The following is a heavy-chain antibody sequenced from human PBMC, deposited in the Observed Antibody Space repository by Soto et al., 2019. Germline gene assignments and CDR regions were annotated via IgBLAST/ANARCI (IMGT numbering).Heavy chain of an antibody. V-gene: IGHV1-18*04. Sequence: GASVKVSCKASGYTFTSYGISWVRQAPGQGLEWMGWISAYNGNTNYAQKLQGRVTMTTDTSTSTAYMELRSLRSDDTAVYYCAREYIVSSGCYRDNWFDHWGQGTLVTVSS. J-gene: IGHJ5*02. D-gene: IGHD6-19*01. CDR2: ISAYNGNT. CDR1: GYTFTSYG. CDR3: AREYIVSSGCYRDNWFDH.